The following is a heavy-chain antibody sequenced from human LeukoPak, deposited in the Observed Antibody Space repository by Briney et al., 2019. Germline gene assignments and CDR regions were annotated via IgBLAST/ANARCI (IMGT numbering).Heavy chain of an antibody. CDR1: GFTVSTYY. CDR2: IYSGGST. V-gene: IGHV3-53*01. CDR3: ARGLEYCTSTTCLLPFDY. Sequence: GGSLRLSCAASGFTVSTYYMTWVRQAPGKGLECVSVIYSGGSTYYADSVKGRFTVSRDNSKNTLYPQMNSLRAEDTAMYYCARGLEYCTSTTCLLPFDYWGQGTLVTVSS. D-gene: IGHD2-2*01. J-gene: IGHJ4*02.